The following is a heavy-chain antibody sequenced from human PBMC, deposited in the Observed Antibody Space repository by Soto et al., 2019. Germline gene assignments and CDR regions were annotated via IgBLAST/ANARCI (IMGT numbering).Heavy chain of an antibody. CDR1: GFTVSSNY. CDR2: IYSGGTT. V-gene: IGHV3-66*01. Sequence: EVQLVESGGGLVQPGGSLRLSCAASGFTVSSNYMSWVRQAPGKGLEWVSVIYSGGTTYYADSVKGRFTISRDNSKNTLYLQMNSLRAEDTAVYYCARNGDSSDYRGSFDPWGQGTLVTVSS. D-gene: IGHD3-22*01. J-gene: IGHJ5*02. CDR3: ARNGDSSDYRGSFDP.